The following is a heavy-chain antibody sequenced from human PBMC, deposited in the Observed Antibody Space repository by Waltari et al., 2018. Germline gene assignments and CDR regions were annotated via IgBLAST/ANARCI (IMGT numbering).Heavy chain of an antibody. V-gene: IGHV4-39*07. J-gene: IGHJ5*02. CDR1: GGSISSSSYY. CDR2: IYYSGST. CDR3: ARYRDGPTVSWFDP. D-gene: IGHD4-4*01. Sequence: QLQLQESGPGLVKPSETLSLTCTVSGGSISSSSYYWGWIRQPPGKGREWIGSIYYSGSTYYNPSLKSRVTISVDTSKNQFSLKLSSVTAADTAVYYCARYRDGPTVSWFDPWGQGTLVTVSS.